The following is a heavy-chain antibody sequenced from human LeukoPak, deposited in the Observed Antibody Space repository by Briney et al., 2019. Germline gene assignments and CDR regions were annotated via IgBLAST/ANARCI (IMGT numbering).Heavy chain of an antibody. CDR1: GGSISSYY. Sequence: SETLSLTCTVSGGSISSYYRSWIRQPPGKGLKWMGGFYYSGSTYYNPSLKSRVTISVDTSKNQFSLKLSSVTAADTAVYYCARVWVVYTMVREYYFDYWGQGTLVTVSS. CDR3: ARVWVVYTMVREYYFDY. CDR2: FYYSGST. D-gene: IGHD3-10*01. V-gene: IGHV4-59*12. J-gene: IGHJ4*02.